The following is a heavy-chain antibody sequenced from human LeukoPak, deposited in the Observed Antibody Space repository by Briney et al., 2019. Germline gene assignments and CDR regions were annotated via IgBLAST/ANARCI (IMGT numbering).Heavy chain of an antibody. D-gene: IGHD3-10*01. CDR1: GFTFSSYS. V-gene: IGHV3-21*01. Sequence: GSLRLSCAASGFTFSSYSMNWVRQAPGKGLEWVSSISSSSSYIYYADSVKGRFTISRDNAKNSLYLQMNSLRAEDTAVYYCARDMDYFYGMDVWGQGTTVTVSS. CDR3: ARDMDYFYGMDV. J-gene: IGHJ6*02. CDR2: ISSSSSYI.